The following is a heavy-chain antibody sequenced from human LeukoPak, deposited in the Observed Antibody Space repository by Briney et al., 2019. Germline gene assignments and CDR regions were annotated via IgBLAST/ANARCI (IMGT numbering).Heavy chain of an antibody. J-gene: IGHJ6*03. CDR2: ISAYNGNT. CDR3: ARAHPPYNWNHRYYYYYYMDV. V-gene: IGHV1-18*01. CDR1: GYTFTSYG. D-gene: IGHD1-14*01. Sequence: ASVKVSCKASGYTFTSYGISWVRQAPGQGLEWMGWISAYNGNTNYAQKLQGRVTVTTDTSTSTAYMELRSLRSDDTAVYYCARAHPPYNWNHRYYYYYYMDVWGKGTTVTVSS.